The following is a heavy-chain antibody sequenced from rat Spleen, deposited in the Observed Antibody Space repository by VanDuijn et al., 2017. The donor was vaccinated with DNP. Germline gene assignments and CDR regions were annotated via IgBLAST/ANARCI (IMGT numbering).Heavy chain of an antibody. D-gene: IGHD1-4*01. V-gene: IGHV5-17*01. CDR3: ATSPGPNWFAY. CDR2: FSISGSRT. Sequence: EVQLVESGGDLVQPGRSLILSCAASGFTFSDYAMAWVRQAPKKGLEWVATFSISGSRTYSPDSVKGRFTISRDNAKSSLYLQMNSLRSEDTATYYCATSPGPNWFAYWGQGTLVTVSS. J-gene: IGHJ3*01. CDR1: GFTFSDYA.